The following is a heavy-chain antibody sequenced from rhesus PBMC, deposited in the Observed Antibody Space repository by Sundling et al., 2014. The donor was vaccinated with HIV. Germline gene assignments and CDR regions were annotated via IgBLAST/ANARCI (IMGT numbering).Heavy chain of an antibody. V-gene: IGHV1-200*01. CDR1: GYTFTSYS. D-gene: IGHD6-19*01. J-gene: IGHJ4*01. CDR3: ARGHRTDP. CDR2: INPDSGYT. Sequence: QVQLVQSGAEVKKPGASVKLSCKASGYTFTSYSINWVRQAPGQGLEWMGWINPDSGYTDYAQKFQGRVTMTRDTSTSTAYMELSSLRSEDTAMYYCARGHRTDPWGQGVLVTVSS.